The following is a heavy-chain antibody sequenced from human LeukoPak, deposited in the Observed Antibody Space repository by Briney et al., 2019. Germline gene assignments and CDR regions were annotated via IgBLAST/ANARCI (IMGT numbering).Heavy chain of an antibody. CDR1: GGSFSGYY. CDR3: ARGLNRLPPGGY. Sequence: SETLSPTCAVYGGSFSGYYWSWIRQPPGKGLEWIGDINHSGSTNYNPSLKSRVTISADTSKNQFSLNLRSVTAADTAVYFCARGLNRLPPGGYWGQGTLVTVSS. D-gene: IGHD3-16*02. V-gene: IGHV4-34*01. J-gene: IGHJ4*02. CDR2: INHSGST.